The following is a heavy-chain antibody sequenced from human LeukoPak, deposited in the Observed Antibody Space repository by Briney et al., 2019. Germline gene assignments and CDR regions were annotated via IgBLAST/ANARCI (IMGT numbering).Heavy chain of an antibody. Sequence: SETLSLTCTVSGGSISSGGYYWSWIRQHPGKGLEWIGYIYYSGSTYYNPSLKSRVTISVDTSKNQFSLKLSSVTAADTAVYYCARGSAQYCSSTSCQGLNWFDPWGQGTLVTDSS. V-gene: IGHV4-31*03. CDR3: ARGSAQYCSSTSCQGLNWFDP. D-gene: IGHD2-2*01. CDR2: IYYSGST. CDR1: GGSISSGGYY. J-gene: IGHJ5*02.